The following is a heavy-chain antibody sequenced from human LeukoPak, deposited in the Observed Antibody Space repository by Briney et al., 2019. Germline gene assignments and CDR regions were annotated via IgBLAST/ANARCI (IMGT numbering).Heavy chain of an antibody. V-gene: IGHV4-39*07. J-gene: IGHJ6*03. Sequence: SETLSLTRTVSGGSISSSSYYWGWIRQPPGKGLEWIGTIYYSGSTYYNPSLKSRVTISVDTSKNQFSLKLSSVTAADTAVYYCARGYCSGGSCYSFYYYYYMDVWGKGTTVTVSS. CDR1: GGSISSSSYY. CDR2: IYYSGST. D-gene: IGHD2-15*01. CDR3: ARGYCSGGSCYSFYYYYYMDV.